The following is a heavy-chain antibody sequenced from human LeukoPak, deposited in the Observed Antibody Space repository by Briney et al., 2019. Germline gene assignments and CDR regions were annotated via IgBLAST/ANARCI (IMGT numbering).Heavy chain of an antibody. CDR2: INPSGGDT. CDR3: ARAPFDSSGYSYLDS. V-gene: IGHV1-46*01. CDR1: GYTFTSYY. Sequence: GASVKASCKASGYTFTSYYMHWVRQAPEQGLEWMGIINPSGGDTNYAQKFQGRVTMTRDTSTSTVYMELSSLRSEDTAVYFRARAPFDSSGYSYLDSWGQGTLVTVSS. D-gene: IGHD3-22*01. J-gene: IGHJ4*02.